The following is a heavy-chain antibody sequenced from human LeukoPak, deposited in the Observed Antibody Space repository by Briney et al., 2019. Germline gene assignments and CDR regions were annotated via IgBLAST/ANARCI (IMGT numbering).Heavy chain of an antibody. CDR3: ARDPSNTSGWYIWFDF. Sequence: ASVKVSCKASGYTFTSYDISWVRQATGQGLESMGWMNPNSGNTGYAQKFQGRVTMTRNTSISTAYMELSSLRSEDTAVYYCARDPSNTSGWYIWFDFWGQATLVTVSS. D-gene: IGHD6-19*01. J-gene: IGHJ5*01. CDR2: MNPNSGNT. CDR1: GYTFTSYD. V-gene: IGHV1-8*01.